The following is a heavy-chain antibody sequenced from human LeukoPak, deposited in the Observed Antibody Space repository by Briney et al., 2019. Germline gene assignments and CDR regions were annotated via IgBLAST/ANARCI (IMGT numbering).Heavy chain of an antibody. V-gene: IGHV4-59*08. CDR2: IYFSGST. CDR3: ARHKGSGSYPLDY. J-gene: IGHJ4*02. Sequence: SETLPLTCTVSGGSISTYFWSWIRQPPGKGLEWIGHIYFSGSTNYNPSLESRVTMSVDTSKNQFSLTLSSVTAADTAVYYCARHKGSGSYPLDYWGQGTLVTVSS. CDR1: GGSISTYF. D-gene: IGHD1-26*01.